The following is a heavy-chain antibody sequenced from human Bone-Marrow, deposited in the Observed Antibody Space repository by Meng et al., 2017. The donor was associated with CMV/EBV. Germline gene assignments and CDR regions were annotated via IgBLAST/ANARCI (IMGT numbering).Heavy chain of an antibody. Sequence: ESLKISCAASGFTFSSYWMSWVRQAPGKGLEWIGEINHSGSTNYNPSLKSRVTISVDTSKNQFSLKLSSVTAADTAVYYCARGRYYDFWSGISAYFDYWGQGTLVTVSS. CDR2: INHSGST. CDR3: ARGRYYDFWSGISAYFDY. J-gene: IGHJ4*02. CDR1: GFTFSSYW. V-gene: IGHV4-34*01. D-gene: IGHD3-3*01.